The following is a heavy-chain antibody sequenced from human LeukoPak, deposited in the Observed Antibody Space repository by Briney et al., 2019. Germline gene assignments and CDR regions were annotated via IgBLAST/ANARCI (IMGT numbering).Heavy chain of an antibody. D-gene: IGHD3/OR15-3a*01. J-gene: IGHJ4*02. CDR1: GFSVSNAW. V-gene: IGHV3-15*01. CDR2: IKRKSDGETT. CDR3: VQFWTGNGNVNS. Sequence: PGGPLRLSCAASGFSVSNAWMLWVRQAPGKGREWVGRIKRKSDGETTDYAAPVKGRFTISRDNSKNTLYLDINSVRSEDTAVYYCVQFWTGNGNVNSWGQGTLVTVSS.